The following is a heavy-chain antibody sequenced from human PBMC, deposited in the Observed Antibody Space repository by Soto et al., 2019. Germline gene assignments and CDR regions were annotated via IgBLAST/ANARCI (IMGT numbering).Heavy chain of an antibody. Sequence: ETLSLTCAVYGGSFSGYYWSWIRQPPGKGLEWIGEINHSGSTNYNPSLKSRVTISVDTSKNQFSLKLSSVTAADTAVYYCAARGLKRYFDYWGQGTLVTVSS. CDR2: INHSGST. D-gene: IGHD2-21*01. CDR3: AARGLKRYFDY. V-gene: IGHV4-34*01. CDR1: GGSFSGYY. J-gene: IGHJ4*02.